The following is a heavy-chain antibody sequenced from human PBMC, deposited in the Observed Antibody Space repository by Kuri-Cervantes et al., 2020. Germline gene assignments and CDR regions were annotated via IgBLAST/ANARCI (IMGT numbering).Heavy chain of an antibody. V-gene: IGHV4-39*07. CDR2: IYTSGST. CDR3: AREGYSSGWYRETIDY. D-gene: IGHD6-19*01. Sequence: ESLKISCTVSGGSISSSSYYWGWIRQPPGKGLEWIGRIYTSGSTSYNPSLKSRVTMSVDTSKNQFSLKLSSVTAADTAVYYCAREGYSSGWYRETIDYWGQGTLVTVSS. CDR1: GGSISSSSYY. J-gene: IGHJ4*02.